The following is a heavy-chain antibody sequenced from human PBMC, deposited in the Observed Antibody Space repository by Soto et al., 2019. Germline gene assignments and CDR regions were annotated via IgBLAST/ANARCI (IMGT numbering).Heavy chain of an antibody. D-gene: IGHD3-10*01. J-gene: IGHJ6*02. V-gene: IGHV1-18*01. Sequence: QVQLVQSGAEVKKPGASVKVSCKASGYTFTSYGISWVRQAPGQGLEWMGWISAYNGNTNYAQKLQGRVTMTTDTSTSPAYMELRSLRSDDTAVYYCARDPITMVRGVIAPYYYGMDVWGQGTTVTVSS. CDR2: ISAYNGNT. CDR1: GYTFTSYG. CDR3: ARDPITMVRGVIAPYYYGMDV.